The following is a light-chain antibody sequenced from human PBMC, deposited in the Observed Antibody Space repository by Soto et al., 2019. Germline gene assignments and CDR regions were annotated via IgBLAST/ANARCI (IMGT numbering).Light chain of an antibody. CDR3: QQNSNWPLT. Sequence: EVVLTQSPATLSLSPGERGTLSCRASQSVSTNLAWYQQRPGQAPRLLIFDASNRATGIPARFSGSGSGTDFTLTISSLESEDFAVYYCQQNSNWPLTFGGGTRVEIK. V-gene: IGKV3-11*01. CDR2: DAS. J-gene: IGKJ4*01. CDR1: QSVSTN.